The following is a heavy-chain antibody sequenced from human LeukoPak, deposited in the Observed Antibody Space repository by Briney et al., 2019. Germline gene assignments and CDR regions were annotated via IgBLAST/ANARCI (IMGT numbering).Heavy chain of an antibody. CDR1: GFTFSSYV. J-gene: IGHJ4*02. D-gene: IGHD1-1*01. CDR3: VTRGTTGTKYLEH. V-gene: IGHV3-23*01. Sequence: GGSLRLSCAASGFTFSSYVMTWVRRAPGIGLEWVSTISVGGGSTYYADSVKGRFTISRDNSKNTLHLQMNSLRVGDTAVYYCVTRGTTGTKYLEHWGQGTLVTVSS. CDR2: ISVGGGST.